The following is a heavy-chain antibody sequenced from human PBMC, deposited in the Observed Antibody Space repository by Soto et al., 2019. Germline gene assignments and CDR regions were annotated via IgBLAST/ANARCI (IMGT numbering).Heavy chain of an antibody. Sequence: GASVKVSCKASGYTFTSYGISWVRQAPGQGLEWMGWISAYNGNTNYAQKLQGRVTMTTDTSTSTAYMELRSLRSDDTAVYYCARAAVDCSSTFFYIGFGPPSRLASCGQGSLVPGSS. CDR1: GYTFTSYG. D-gene: IGHD2-2*01. J-gene: IGHJ1*01. V-gene: IGHV1-18*01. CDR2: ISAYNGNT. CDR3: ARAAVDCSSTFFYIGFGPPSRLAS.